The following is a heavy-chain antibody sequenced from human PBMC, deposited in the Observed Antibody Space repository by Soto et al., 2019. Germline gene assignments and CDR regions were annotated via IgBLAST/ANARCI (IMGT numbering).Heavy chain of an antibody. CDR1: GYSFRTYD. J-gene: IGHJ5*02. CDR2: VNPKSGNT. CDR3: ARPYCDSTSCYTDWFDP. D-gene: IGHD2-2*02. V-gene: IGHV1-8*01. Sequence: ASVKVSCTASGYSFRTYDINWVRQAAGQGLEWMGWVNPKSGNTDYAQRFRGRVTMTSNTSISTAYMELSALTPEDTAVYYCARPYCDSTSCYTDWFDPWGQGTLVTVSS.